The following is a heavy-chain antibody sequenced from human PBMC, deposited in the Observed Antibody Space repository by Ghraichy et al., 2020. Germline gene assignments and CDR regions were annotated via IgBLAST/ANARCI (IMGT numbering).Heavy chain of an antibody. V-gene: IGHV1-18*01. CDR3: ARVRYCSGGSCHGSDY. Sequence: ASVKVSCKASGYTFTSYGTSWVRQAPGQGLEWMGWISAYNGNTNYAQKLQGRVTMTTDTSTSTAYMELRSLRSDDTAVYYCARVRYCSGGSCHGSDYWGQGTLVTISS. CDR2: ISAYNGNT. CDR1: GYTFTSYG. J-gene: IGHJ4*02. D-gene: IGHD2-15*01.